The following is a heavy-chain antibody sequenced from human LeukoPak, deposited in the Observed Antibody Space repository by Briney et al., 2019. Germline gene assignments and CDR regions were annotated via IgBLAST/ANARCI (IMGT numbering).Heavy chain of an antibody. J-gene: IGHJ4*02. CDR2: IIPIFGTA. CDR3: ARGIQLWLIDY. Sequence: ASVKVSCKASGGTFSSYAISWVRQAPGQGLEWMGGIIPIFGTANYAQKFQGRVTITADESTSTAYMELSSLRPEDTAVYYRARGIQLWLIDYWGQGTLVTVSS. D-gene: IGHD5-18*01. CDR1: GGTFSSYA. V-gene: IGHV1-69*13.